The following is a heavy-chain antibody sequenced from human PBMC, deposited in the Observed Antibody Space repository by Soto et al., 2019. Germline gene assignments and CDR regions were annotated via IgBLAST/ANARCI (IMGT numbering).Heavy chain of an antibody. CDR3: ARDHPYSSIWYSLYX. V-gene: IGHV3-74*01. Sequence: GGSLRLSCAASGFTFSSYWMHWVRQAPGKGLVWVSRINSDGSSTSYAYSVKVRFTISRDNAKNTLYLQMNSLRAEDTAVYYCARDHPYSSIWYSLYXWGQGTLVTVSX. CDR2: INSDGSST. D-gene: IGHD6-13*01. CDR1: GFTFSSYW. J-gene: IGHJ4*02.